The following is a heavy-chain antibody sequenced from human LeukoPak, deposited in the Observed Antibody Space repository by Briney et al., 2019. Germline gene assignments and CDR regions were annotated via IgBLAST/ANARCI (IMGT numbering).Heavy chain of an antibody. CDR2: ISSSSSYI. V-gene: IGHV3-21*01. CDR1: GFTFSSYS. D-gene: IGHD3-16*02. CDR3: ARTYDYVWGSYRTFDY. Sequence: PGGSLRLSCAASGFTFSSYSMNWGRQGPGKGLEWVSSISSSSSYIYYADSVKGRFTISRDNAKNSLYLQMNSLRAEDTAVYYCARTYDYVWGSYRTFDYWGQGTLVTVSS. J-gene: IGHJ4*02.